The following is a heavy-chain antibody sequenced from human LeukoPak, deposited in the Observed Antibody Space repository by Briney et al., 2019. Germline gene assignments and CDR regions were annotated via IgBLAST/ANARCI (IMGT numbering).Heavy chain of an antibody. CDR1: GFTFSSYW. Sequence: GGSLRLSCAASGFTFSSYWMHWVRQAPGKGLVWVSRLNSDGSSTIYADSVKGRFTISRDNAETTLHLQMNNLSAEDTAVYYCARASNRNSINFDYWGQGALVTVSS. CDR2: LNSDGSST. V-gene: IGHV3-74*01. CDR3: ARASNRNSINFDY. J-gene: IGHJ4*02. D-gene: IGHD1-7*01.